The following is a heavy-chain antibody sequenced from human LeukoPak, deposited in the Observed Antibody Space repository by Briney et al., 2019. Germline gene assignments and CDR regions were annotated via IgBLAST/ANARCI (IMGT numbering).Heavy chain of an antibody. CDR3: ARQTTVTYHFDY. J-gene: IGHJ4*02. V-gene: IGHV4-34*01. Sequence: SETLSLTCAVYGGSFSGCDWSWIRQPPGEGLEWIGEISHSGSTNYNPSLKSRVTILEDTSKNLLSLKLSSVTAADTAVYYCARQTTVTYHFDYWGQGTLVTVSS. D-gene: IGHD4-17*01. CDR2: ISHSGST. CDR1: GGSFSGCD.